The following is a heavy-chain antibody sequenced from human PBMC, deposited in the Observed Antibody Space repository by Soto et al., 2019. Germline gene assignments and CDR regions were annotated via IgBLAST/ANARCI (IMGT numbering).Heavy chain of an antibody. CDR2: IYYSGST. CDR1: GGSISSYY. Sequence: PSETLSLTCTVSGGSISSYYWSWIRQPPGKGLEWIGYIYYSGSTNYNPSLKSRVTISVDTSKNQFSLKLSSVTAADTAVYYCARGSSSSDAKVAYYYKDVWGKGTTVTVSS. J-gene: IGHJ6*03. CDR3: ARGSSSSDAKVAYYYKDV. D-gene: IGHD6-6*01. V-gene: IGHV4-59*08.